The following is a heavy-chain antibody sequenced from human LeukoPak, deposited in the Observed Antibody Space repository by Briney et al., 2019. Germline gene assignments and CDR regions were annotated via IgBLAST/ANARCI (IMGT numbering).Heavy chain of an antibody. Sequence: GGSLRLSCAPSGFIFSDYWFHWVRQTPGQGLVWVAAINRDGTGTSHADSVRGRFTVSRDNAKNTLYLQLNSLRADDTAVYYCARGLSYTVAYGDYWGQGTLVTVSS. CDR3: ARGLSYTVAYGDY. CDR2: INRDGTGT. D-gene: IGHD6-19*01. CDR1: GFIFSDYW. J-gene: IGHJ4*02. V-gene: IGHV3-74*01.